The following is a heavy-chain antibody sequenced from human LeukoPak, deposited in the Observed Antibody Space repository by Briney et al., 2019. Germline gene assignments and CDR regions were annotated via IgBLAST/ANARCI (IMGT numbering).Heavy chain of an antibody. CDR2: IIPILGIA. CDR1: GGTFSSYA. D-gene: IGHD5-24*01. Sequence: GSSVKVSCKASGGTFSSYAISWVRQAPGQGREWMGRIIPILGIANYAQKFQGRVTITADKSTSTAYMELSSLRSEDTDVYYCARGDVEMATIDAFDIWGQGTMVTVSS. J-gene: IGHJ3*02. CDR3: ARGDVEMATIDAFDI. V-gene: IGHV1-69*04.